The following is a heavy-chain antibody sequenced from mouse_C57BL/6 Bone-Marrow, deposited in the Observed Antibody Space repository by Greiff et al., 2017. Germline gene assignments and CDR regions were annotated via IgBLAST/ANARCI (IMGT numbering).Heavy chain of an antibody. CDR3: ARWALLRWMDY. CDR1: GYTFTSYW. J-gene: IGHJ4*01. D-gene: IGHD1-1*02. CDR2: IHPNSGSN. Sequence: QVQLQQPGAELVKPGASVKLSCKASGYTFTSYWMHWVKQRPGQGLEWIGMIHPNSGSNNYNEKFKSKATLTVDKSSSTAYMQLSSLTSEDSAVYYCARWALLRWMDYWGQGTSVTVSS. V-gene: IGHV1-64*01.